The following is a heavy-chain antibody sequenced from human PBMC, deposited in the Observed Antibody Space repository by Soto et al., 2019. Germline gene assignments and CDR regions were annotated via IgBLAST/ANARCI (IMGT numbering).Heavy chain of an antibody. J-gene: IGHJ3*01. CDR3: AKGDRGAFDL. D-gene: IGHD1-26*01. CDR1: GFTFSYYW. CDR2: IHSDGSST. V-gene: IGHV3-74*01. Sequence: EVQLVESGGGLVRPGGSLRLSCAASGFTFSYYWMHWVRQAPGKGLVWVSRIHSDGSSTTYADFVKGRFIISRDNARNRVDWKMKSVRAEEPAVYYCAKGDRGAFDLWGQGQWSPSLQ.